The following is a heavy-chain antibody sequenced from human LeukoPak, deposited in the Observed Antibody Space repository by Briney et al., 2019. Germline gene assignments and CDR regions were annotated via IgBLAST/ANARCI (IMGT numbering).Heavy chain of an antibody. CDR2: IYYSGST. J-gene: IGHJ4*02. V-gene: IGHV4-39*01. Sequence: KPSETLSLTCTVSGGSISSSSYYWGWIRQPPGKWLEWIGSIYYSGSTYYNPSLKSRVTISVDTSKNQFSLKLSSVTAADTAVYYCARRVFEEYSSSPFDYWGQGTLVTASS. CDR3: ARRVFEEYSSSPFDY. CDR1: GGSISSSSYY. D-gene: IGHD6-13*01.